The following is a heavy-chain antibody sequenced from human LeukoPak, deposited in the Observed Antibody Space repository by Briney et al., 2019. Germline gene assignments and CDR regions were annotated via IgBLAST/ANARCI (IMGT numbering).Heavy chain of an antibody. J-gene: IGHJ4*02. D-gene: IGHD2-2*01. CDR2: ISRSGSTK. CDR3: ARVGRYQLLGLVDF. Sequence: GGSLRLSCAASGFTFSDYNMRWIRQAPGKGLEWVSSISRSGSTKYYADSVKGRFTISRDNAKNSLFLQMNSLRAEDTAVYYCARVGRYQLLGLVDFWGQGTLVTVSS. CDR1: GFTFSDYN. V-gene: IGHV3-11*04.